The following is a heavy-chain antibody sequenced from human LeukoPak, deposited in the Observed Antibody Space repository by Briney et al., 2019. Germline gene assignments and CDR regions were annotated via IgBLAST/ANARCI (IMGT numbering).Heavy chain of an antibody. CDR3: ARGNIAAAADPDWFDP. J-gene: IGHJ5*02. CDR1: GGTFSSYA. V-gene: IGHV1-69*13. D-gene: IGHD6-13*01. Sequence: SVKVSCKASGGTFSSYAISWVRQAPGQGLEWMGGIIPIFGTANYAQKFQGRVTITADESTSTAYMELSSLRSEDTAVYYCARGNIAAAADPDWFDPWGQGTLVTVSS. CDR2: IIPIFGTA.